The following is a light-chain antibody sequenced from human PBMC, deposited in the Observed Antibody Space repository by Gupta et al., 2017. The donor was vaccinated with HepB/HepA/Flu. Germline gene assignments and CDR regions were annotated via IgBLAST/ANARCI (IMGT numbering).Light chain of an antibody. V-gene: IGLV2-11*01. CDR3: CSYTGGYTFWV. Sequence: QSALPQPRSVSGSPGQSVIISCTGTRSDVGGYNYVSWYQQHPGKAPKLMIYDVTKRPSGVPDRFSGSKSGNTASLTISGLQAEDEADYYCCSYTGGYTFWVFGGGTKLTVL. J-gene: IGLJ3*02. CDR1: RSDVGGYNY. CDR2: DVT.